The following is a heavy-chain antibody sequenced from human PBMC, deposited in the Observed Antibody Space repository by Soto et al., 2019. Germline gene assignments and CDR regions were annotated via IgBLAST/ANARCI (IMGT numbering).Heavy chain of an antibody. D-gene: IGHD3-22*01. CDR2: ITRSSSYI. CDR1: GFTFSLYS. Sequence: VQLVESGGGLVKPGGSLRLSCAASGFTFSLYSMIWVRQAPGKGLGWVASITRSSSYIYYEDSLKDRFTIYRDNAKNSLFLQLNSLRAEDTAVYFCVRARSTDSRPDYWGQGTLVTVSS. V-gene: IGHV3-21*01. J-gene: IGHJ4*02. CDR3: VRARSTDSRPDY.